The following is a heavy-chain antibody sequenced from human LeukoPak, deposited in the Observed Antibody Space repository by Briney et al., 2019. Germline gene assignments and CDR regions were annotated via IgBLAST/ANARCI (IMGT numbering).Heavy chain of an antibody. CDR2: IGGSDGST. CDR1: GFTFSSYA. Sequence: GGSLGLSCAASGFTFSSYAMSWVRQAPGKGLEWVSAIGGSDGSTYYTDSVKGRFTISRDNSKNTLFLQINSLRAEDTAVYYCAKGVPGWPYYFDYWGQGTLVTVSS. CDR3: AKGVPGWPYYFDY. J-gene: IGHJ4*02. V-gene: IGHV3-23*01. D-gene: IGHD6-19*01.